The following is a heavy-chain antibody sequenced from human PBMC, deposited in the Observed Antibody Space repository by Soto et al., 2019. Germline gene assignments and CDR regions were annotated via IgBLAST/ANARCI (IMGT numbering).Heavy chain of an antibody. Sequence: GGSLRLSCAASGLAFRWYAMKWVRQAPGKGLEWVSLIGESGTPTYYADSVKGRFTISRDNSGNTLFLEMYSLRAEDTAVYYCARYIPGVRYYGMDVWGQGTTVTVSS. CDR3: ARYIPGVRYYGMDV. CDR2: IGESGTPT. V-gene: IGHV3-23*01. CDR1: GLAFRWYA. D-gene: IGHD2-2*01. J-gene: IGHJ6*02.